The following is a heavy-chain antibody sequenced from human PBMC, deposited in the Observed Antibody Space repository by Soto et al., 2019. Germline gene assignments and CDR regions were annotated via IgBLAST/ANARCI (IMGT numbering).Heavy chain of an antibody. J-gene: IGHJ6*02. CDR2: INSDGSST. V-gene: IGHV3-74*01. Sequence: EVQLVESGGGLVQPGGSLRLSCAASGFTFSSYWMYWVRQAPGKGLVWVSRINSDGSSTSYADSVKGRFTISRDNAKNTLYLQMNSLRAEDTAVYYCARVEDYCSGGSCYYYYGMDVWGQGTTVTVSS. CDR3: ARVEDYCSGGSCYYYYGMDV. CDR1: GFTFSSYW. D-gene: IGHD2-15*01.